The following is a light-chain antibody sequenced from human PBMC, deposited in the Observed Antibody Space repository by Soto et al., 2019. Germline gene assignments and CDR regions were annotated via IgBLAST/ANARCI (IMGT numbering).Light chain of an antibody. V-gene: IGKV1-5*01. Sequence: DIPMTQSPSTLSASVGDRVTITCRASQTISTWLAWYQQKPGKAPKLLIYDASSLESGVPSRFSGTASGTEFTLTISSLQPDDCATYYCQQYSSYSYTFGQGTQLEIK. J-gene: IGKJ2*01. CDR2: DAS. CDR3: QQYSSYSYT. CDR1: QTISTW.